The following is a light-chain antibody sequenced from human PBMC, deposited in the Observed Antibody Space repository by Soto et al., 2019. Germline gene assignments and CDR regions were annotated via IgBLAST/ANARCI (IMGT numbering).Light chain of an antibody. Sequence: QSALTQPRSVSGSPGQSVTISCTGTSSDVGGYRFVSWYQQHPGKVPKLRIYDVTKRPSGVPDRFSGSKSGNTASLSSSGLQADDEADYYCGSYAGSYTWVFGGGTKLTVL. J-gene: IGLJ2*01. CDR1: SSDVGGYRF. CDR2: DVT. V-gene: IGLV2-11*01. CDR3: GSYAGSYTWV.